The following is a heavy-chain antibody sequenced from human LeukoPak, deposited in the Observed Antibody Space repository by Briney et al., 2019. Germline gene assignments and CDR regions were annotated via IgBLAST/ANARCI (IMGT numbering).Heavy chain of an antibody. CDR3: ARGRWGGTGTTDYYYYYMDV. V-gene: IGHV4-61*02. CDR2: IYTSGST. CDR1: GGSISSGSYY. D-gene: IGHD1-7*01. J-gene: IGHJ6*03. Sequence: PSETLSLTCTVSGGSISSGSYYWSWIRQPAGKGLEWIGRIYTSGSTNYSPSLKSRVTISVDTSKNQFSLKLSSVTAADTAVYYCARGRWGGTGTTDYYYYYMDVWGKGTTVTVSS.